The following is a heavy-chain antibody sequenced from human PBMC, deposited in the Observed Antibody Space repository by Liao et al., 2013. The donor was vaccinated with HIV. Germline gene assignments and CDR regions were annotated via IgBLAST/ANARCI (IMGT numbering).Heavy chain of an antibody. CDR3: ARAVSSDNYHDAFDT. CDR1: GGSIIYGGYS. D-gene: IGHD3-22*01. V-gene: IGHV4-30-2*06. Sequence: QVQLQQWGAGLLKPSETLSLTCAVYGGSIIYGGYSWSWIRQSPGKGLEWIGYFYHSGTTYYSPSLKSRVSISVDMSKNQFSLKLRSVTAADTAVYYCARAVSSDNYHDAFDTWGQGTMVTVSS. J-gene: IGHJ3*02. CDR2: FYHSGTT.